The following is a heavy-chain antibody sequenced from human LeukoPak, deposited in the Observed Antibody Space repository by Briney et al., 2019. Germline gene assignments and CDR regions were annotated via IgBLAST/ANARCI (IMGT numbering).Heavy chain of an antibody. J-gene: IGHJ3*02. V-gene: IGHV4-59*01. CDR3: ARRAEYSSSWYSPSGAFDI. CDR1: GGSISSYH. D-gene: IGHD6-13*01. Sequence: PSETLSLTCTVSGGSISSYHWSWIRQPPGKGLEWIGYIYYSGSTNYNPSLKSRVTISVDTSKNQFSLKLSSVTAADTAVYYCARRAEYSSSWYSPSGAFDIWGQGTMVTVSS. CDR2: IYYSGST.